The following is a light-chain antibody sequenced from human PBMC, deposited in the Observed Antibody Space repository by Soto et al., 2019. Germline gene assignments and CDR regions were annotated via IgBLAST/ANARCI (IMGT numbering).Light chain of an antibody. CDR1: QSVTTN. Sequence: EIVLTQSPGTLSLSPGERATVSCRASQSVTTNMAWYQQKPGQAPRLLIYGASTRATGIPARFSGSGSGADFTLTISSLQSEDFAVYYCQHYNSYSFGQGTKVDIK. V-gene: IGKV3-15*01. CDR3: QHYNSYS. J-gene: IGKJ1*01. CDR2: GAS.